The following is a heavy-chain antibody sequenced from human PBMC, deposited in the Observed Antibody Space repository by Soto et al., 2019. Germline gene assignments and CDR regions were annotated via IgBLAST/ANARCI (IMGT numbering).Heavy chain of an antibody. CDR3: AKRPLTAAGFDY. CDR2: ITGSGGGT. CDR1: GFTFSNYA. V-gene: IGHV3-23*01. J-gene: IGHJ4*02. Sequence: EVQLLESGGGLVQPGGSLRLSCAASGFTFSNYAMTWVRQAPGKGLGWVSVITGSGGGTYFVDSVKGRFTISRDNTKNSVYLQMISVRAEDTAVYDCAKRPLTAAGFDYWGRGTLVTVSS. D-gene: IGHD6-13*01.